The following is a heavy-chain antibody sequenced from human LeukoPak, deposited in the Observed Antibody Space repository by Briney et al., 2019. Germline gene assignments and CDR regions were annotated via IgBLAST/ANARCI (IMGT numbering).Heavy chain of an antibody. CDR1: GFIFSSYA. V-gene: IGHV3-30*04. J-gene: IGHJ4*02. Sequence: GRSLRLSCAASGFIFSSYAIHWIRQAPGKGLEWVAVISSDGGAKYYADSVKGRFTISRDNSKNTLYLQMNSLRAEDTAVYYCAKGSTYNYGPDYWGQGTLVTVSS. CDR2: ISSDGGAK. CDR3: AKGSTYNYGPDY. D-gene: IGHD5-18*01.